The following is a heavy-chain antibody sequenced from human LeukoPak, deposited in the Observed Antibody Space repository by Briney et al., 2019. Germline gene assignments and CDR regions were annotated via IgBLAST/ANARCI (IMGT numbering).Heavy chain of an antibody. Sequence: GESLKISCKGSGYSFTSYWIGWVRQMPGKGLEWMGIIYPGDSDTRYSPFFQGQVTISADKSISTAYLQWSSLKASDTAMYYCARFTSVVVVPAAIEHYYGMDVWGQGTTVTVSS. J-gene: IGHJ6*02. V-gene: IGHV5-51*01. CDR2: IYPGDSDT. CDR3: ARFTSVVVVPAAIEHYYGMDV. CDR1: GYSFTSYW. D-gene: IGHD2-2*01.